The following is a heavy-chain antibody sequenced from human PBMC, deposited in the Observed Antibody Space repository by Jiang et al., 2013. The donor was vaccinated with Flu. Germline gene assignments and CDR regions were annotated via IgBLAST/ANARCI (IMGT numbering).Heavy chain of an antibody. Sequence: QTLSLTCAISGDSVSGDSAAWNWIRQSPSRGLEWLGRTYYLSQWYNDYAISVEGRITIDPDTSKNQLSLQLNSVTPEDTAVYYCARVHGYSSSLYYFDYWGQGSLVTVSS. V-gene: IGHV6-1*01. CDR2: TYYLSQWYN. CDR3: ARVHGYSSSLYYFDY. J-gene: IGHJ4*02. CDR1: GDSVSGDSAA. D-gene: IGHD6-6*01.